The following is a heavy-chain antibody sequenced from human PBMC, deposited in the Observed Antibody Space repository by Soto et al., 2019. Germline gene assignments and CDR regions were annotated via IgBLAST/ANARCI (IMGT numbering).Heavy chain of an antibody. CDR3: AKGGGSYFDY. J-gene: IGHJ4*02. CDR2: ISWDGGST. Sequence: LRLSCAASGFTFDDYAMHWVRQAPGKGLEWVSLISWDGGSTYYADSVKGRFTISRDNSKNSLYLQMNSLRAEDTALYYCAKGGGSYFDYWGQGTLVTVSS. V-gene: IGHV3-43D*04. CDR1: GFTFDDYA. D-gene: IGHD3-16*01.